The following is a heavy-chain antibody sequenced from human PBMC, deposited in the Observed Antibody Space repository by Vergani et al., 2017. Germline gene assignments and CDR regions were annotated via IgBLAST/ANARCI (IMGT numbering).Heavy chain of an antibody. CDR2: ISPGASTV. CDR1: GFKFSDHY. J-gene: IGHJ6*02. CDR3: AKKPVISTTRHNYAMDV. V-gene: IGHV3-11*01. Sequence: LEESGGGSVKPGGSLRLSCAASGFKFSDHYMSWIRQAPGKGLEWVSHISPGASTVSYTDSVTGRFTVSRDNDNNSLTLDMTTLRVEDTAVYYGAKKPVISTTRHNYAMDVWGQGTTVTVAS. D-gene: IGHD2/OR15-2a*01.